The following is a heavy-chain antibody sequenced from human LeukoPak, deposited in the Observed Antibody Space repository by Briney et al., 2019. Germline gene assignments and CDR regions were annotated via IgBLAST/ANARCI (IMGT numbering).Heavy chain of an antibody. Sequence: SETLSLTCTVSGGSISSGDYYWSWIRQPPGKGLEWIGYIYYSGSTYYNPSLKSRVTISVDTSKNHFSLKLSSVTAADTAVYYCARVLRAASWRSYDYWGQGSLVTVSS. CDR1: GGSISSGDYY. V-gene: IGHV4-30-4*01. D-gene: IGHD6-25*01. CDR3: ARVLRAASWRSYDY. CDR2: IYYSGST. J-gene: IGHJ4*02.